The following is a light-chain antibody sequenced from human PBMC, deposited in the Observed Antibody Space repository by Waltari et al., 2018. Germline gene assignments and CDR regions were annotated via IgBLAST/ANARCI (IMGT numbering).Light chain of an antibody. CDR3: QQYNNWPPGA. V-gene: IGKV3-15*01. CDR2: GAS. CDR1: QSVSSN. J-gene: IGKJ1*01. Sequence: IVMPQSPATLSVSPGDRATLPCRASQSVSSNLPWYQQKPGQAPRLLIYGASTRATGIPARFSGSGSGTEFTLTISSLQSEDFAVYYCQQYNNWPPGAFGQGTKVEIK.